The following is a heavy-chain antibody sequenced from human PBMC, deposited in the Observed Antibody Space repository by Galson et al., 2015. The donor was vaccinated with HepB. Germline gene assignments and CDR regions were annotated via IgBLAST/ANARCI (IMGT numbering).Heavy chain of an antibody. J-gene: IGHJ4*02. CDR3: TTESTDYNSYLNSFDF. CDR2: IKRESDGGTT. V-gene: IGHV3-15*01. CDR1: GFIFSNAR. D-gene: IGHD4-11*01. Sequence: SLRLSCATSGFIFSNARMTWVRQAPGKGLEWVGRIKRESDGGTTDYAAPVKGRFTISREDSKYTLYLQMNNLKAEDTAVYYCTTESTDYNSYLNSFDFWGQGTLVTVSS.